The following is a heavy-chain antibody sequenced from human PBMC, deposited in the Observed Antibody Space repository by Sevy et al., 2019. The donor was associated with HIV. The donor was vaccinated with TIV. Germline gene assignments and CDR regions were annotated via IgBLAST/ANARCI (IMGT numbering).Heavy chain of an antibody. D-gene: IGHD6-13*01. CDR1: GFTFGDYC. J-gene: IGHJ4*02. Sequence: GGSLRLSCTASGFTFGDYCMSWVRQAPGKGLEWVAFLKSDVYGGTVDHAASVRGRFVISRDDSKTIAYLQMNDLKTGDTGVYYCTRWKAAQSIFDYWGQGALVTLSS. V-gene: IGHV3-49*04. CDR3: TRWKAAQSIFDY. CDR2: LKSDVYGGTV.